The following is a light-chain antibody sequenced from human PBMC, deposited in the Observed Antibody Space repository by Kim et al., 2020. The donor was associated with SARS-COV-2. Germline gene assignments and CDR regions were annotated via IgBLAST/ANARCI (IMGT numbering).Light chain of an antibody. CDR2: AAS. J-gene: IGKJ1*01. CDR3: QKYNSPPRT. V-gene: IGKV1-27*01. Sequence: DIQMTQSPSSLSASVGDRVTITCRESQDINSYLAWYQQKPGKVPKLLIQAASTLQSGVSSRFSGSGSGTDFTLTISSLQPEDVATYYCQKYNSPPRTFGQGTKVDIK. CDR1: QDINSY.